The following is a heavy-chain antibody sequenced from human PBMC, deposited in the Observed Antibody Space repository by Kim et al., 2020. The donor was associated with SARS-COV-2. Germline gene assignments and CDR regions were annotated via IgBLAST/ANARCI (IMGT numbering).Heavy chain of an antibody. Sequence: GGSLRLSCVASGFNVKNNYMNWVRQAPGKGLEWVSVIYRGGTASYADSVEGRFTISKDNSKNTLFLQMNSLRAEDTAVYYCAGGLTNDDSSAYFYSWGQGTLVTVSS. CDR2: IYRGGTA. V-gene: IGHV3-53*01. D-gene: IGHD3-22*01. CDR3: AGGLTNDDSSAYFYS. CDR1: GFNVKNNY. J-gene: IGHJ4*02.